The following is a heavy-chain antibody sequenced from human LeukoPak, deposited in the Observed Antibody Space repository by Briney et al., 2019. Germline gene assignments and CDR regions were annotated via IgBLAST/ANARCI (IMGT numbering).Heavy chain of an antibody. V-gene: IGHV4-31*03. CDR1: GGSISSGGYY. CDR2: IYYSGST. J-gene: IGHJ3*02. CDR3: ASSDGYNLRDAFDI. D-gene: IGHD5-24*01. Sequence: SETLSLTCTVSGGSISSGGYYWSWIRQHPGKGLEWIGYIYYSGSTYYNPSLKCRVTISVDTSKNQFSLKLSSVTAADTAVYYCASSDGYNLRDAFDIWGQGTMVTVSS.